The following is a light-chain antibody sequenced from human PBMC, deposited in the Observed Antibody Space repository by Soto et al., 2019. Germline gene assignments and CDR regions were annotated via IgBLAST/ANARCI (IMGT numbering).Light chain of an antibody. V-gene: IGKV1-13*02. CDR1: QGISSH. CDR3: QQFNSYPLT. Sequence: AIQLTQSPSSLAASVGDRVTITCRASQGISSHLGWYQQKPGKAPKLLIYDASTLESEVPSRFSGSGSGADFTLTISSLQPDDFATYYCQQFNSYPLTFGQGTRLEIK. J-gene: IGKJ5*01. CDR2: DAS.